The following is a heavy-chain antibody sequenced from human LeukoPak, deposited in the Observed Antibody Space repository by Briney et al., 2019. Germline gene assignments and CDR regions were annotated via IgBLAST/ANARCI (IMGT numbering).Heavy chain of an antibody. J-gene: IGHJ6*02. Sequence: PGGSLRLSCAASGFSLSAYWMTWVRQAPGKGLEWVANINRDGSQKNHVDSVKGRFTISRDNSKNTLYLQMNSLRAEDTAVYYCARDQGAATIDYYYGMDVWGQGTTVTVSS. CDR1: GFSLSAYW. CDR2: INRDGSQK. CDR3: ARDQGAATIDYYYGMDV. D-gene: IGHD1-26*01. V-gene: IGHV3-7*01.